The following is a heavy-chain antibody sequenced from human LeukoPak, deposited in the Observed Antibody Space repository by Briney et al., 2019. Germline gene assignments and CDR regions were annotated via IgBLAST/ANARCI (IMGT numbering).Heavy chain of an antibody. V-gene: IGHV4-59*01. J-gene: IGHJ5*02. Sequence: PSETLSLTCPVCGGSISSYYWSWIRQPPGKGLEWIGYIYYSGSTNYNPSLKSRVTISVDTSKNQFSLKLSSVTAADTAVYYCARVRYGDYGIDPWGQGTLVTVSS. CDR1: GGSISSYY. CDR2: IYYSGST. CDR3: ARVRYGDYGIDP. D-gene: IGHD4-17*01.